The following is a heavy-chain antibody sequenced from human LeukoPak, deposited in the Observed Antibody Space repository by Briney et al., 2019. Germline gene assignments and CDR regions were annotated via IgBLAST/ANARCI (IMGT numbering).Heavy chain of an antibody. CDR1: GFTLSIYG. J-gene: IGHJ5*02. D-gene: IGHD3-22*01. CDR2: INSDGINT. Sequence: GGSLRLSCAASGFTLSIYGTHCVRQAPGRGLVWVSRINSDGINTRYADSVKGRFTISRDNAKNTLNLQMNSLRAEDTAVYYCARDLGQYYDTSDNWFDPWGQGTLVTVSS. V-gene: IGHV3-74*01. CDR3: ARDLGQYYDTSDNWFDP.